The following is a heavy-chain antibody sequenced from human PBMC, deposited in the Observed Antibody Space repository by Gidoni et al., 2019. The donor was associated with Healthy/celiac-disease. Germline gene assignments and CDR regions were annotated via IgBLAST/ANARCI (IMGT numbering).Heavy chain of an antibody. CDR2: ISSSSSTI. CDR1: GFTFSSYS. J-gene: IGHJ6*02. CDR3: ARDHPVFSEWSRNYYYYYGMDV. D-gene: IGHD3-3*01. Sequence: EVQLVESGGGLVQPGGSLRLSCAASGFTFSSYSMNWVRQAPGKGLEWVSYISSSSSTIYYADSVKGRFTISRDNAKNSLYLQMNSLRDEDTAVYYCARDHPVFSEWSRNYYYYYGMDVWGQGTTVTVSS. V-gene: IGHV3-48*02.